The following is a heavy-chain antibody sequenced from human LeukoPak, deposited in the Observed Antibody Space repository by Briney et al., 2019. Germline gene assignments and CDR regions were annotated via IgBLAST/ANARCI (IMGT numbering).Heavy chain of an antibody. CDR1: GFTFSSYA. J-gene: IGHJ4*02. CDR3: AKDLGFGELSMGRFDY. D-gene: IGHD3-10*01. CDR2: ISGSGGST. V-gene: IGHV3-23*01. Sequence: PGGSLRLSCAASGFTFSSYAMSWVRQAAGKGLEWVSAISGSGGSTYYADSVKGRFTISRDNSKNTLYLQMNSLRAEDTAIYSCAKDLGFGELSMGRFDYWGQGTLVTVSS.